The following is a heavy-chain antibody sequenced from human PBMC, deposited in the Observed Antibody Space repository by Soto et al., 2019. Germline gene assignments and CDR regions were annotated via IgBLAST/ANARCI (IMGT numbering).Heavy chain of an antibody. CDR2: LNSDGSST. CDR1: GFTFSSYW. V-gene: IGHV3-74*01. D-gene: IGHD3-3*01. CDR3: AREIFY. Sequence: EVQLVESGGGLVQPGGSLRLSCAASGFTFSSYWMPWVRQAPGKGLVWVSRLNSDGSSTSYADSVKGRFTISRDNAKNTRYLQRNSRRAEDTAVYYCAREIFYWGQGTLVTVSS. J-gene: IGHJ4*02.